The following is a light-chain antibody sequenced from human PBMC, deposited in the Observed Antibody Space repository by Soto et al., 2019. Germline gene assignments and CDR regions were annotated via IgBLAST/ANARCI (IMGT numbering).Light chain of an antibody. Sequence: DIQMTQSPSSLSASVGDRVTITCRASQSISSYLNRYQQKPGKAPKLLIYAASSLQSGVPSRFSGSGSGTDFILTISSLQPEDFETYYCQQSYSTPPTFGQGTKVEIK. CDR3: QQSYSTPPT. CDR1: QSISSY. J-gene: IGKJ1*01. CDR2: AAS. V-gene: IGKV1-39*01.